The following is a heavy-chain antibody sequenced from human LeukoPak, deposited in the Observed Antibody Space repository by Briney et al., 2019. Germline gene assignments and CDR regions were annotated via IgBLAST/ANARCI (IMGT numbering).Heavy chain of an antibody. V-gene: IGHV3-30*18. CDR1: GFSFSTYG. D-gene: IGHD6-6*01. CDR2: ISLDGSLQ. CDR3: AKWKYSNSGIDDY. J-gene: IGHJ4*02. Sequence: PGGSLRLSCAASGFSFSTYGMHWVRQTPGKGLEWLAVISLDGSLQFYADSVKGRFTISRDNSKNMLYLQMNSLRAEDTAVYYCAKWKYSNSGIDDYWGQGTLVTVSS.